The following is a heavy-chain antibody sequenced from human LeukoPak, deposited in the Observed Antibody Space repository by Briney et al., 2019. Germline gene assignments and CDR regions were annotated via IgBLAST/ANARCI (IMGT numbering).Heavy chain of an antibody. J-gene: IGHJ4*02. CDR3: VPEDVDMVVD. D-gene: IGHD5-12*01. Sequence: GGSLRLSCAASGFTVSSNYMSWVRQAPGKGLEWVSVIYSGGSTYYADSVKGRFTISRDNSKNTLYLQMNSLRAEDTAVYYCVPEDVDMVVDWRQGTLVTVSS. CDR1: GFTVSSNY. V-gene: IGHV3-53*01. CDR2: IYSGGST.